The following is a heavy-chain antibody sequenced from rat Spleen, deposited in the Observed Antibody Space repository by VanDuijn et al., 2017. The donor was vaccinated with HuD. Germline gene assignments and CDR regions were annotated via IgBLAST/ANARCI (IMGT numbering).Heavy chain of an antibody. CDR2: ITHTGGST. Sequence: EVQLVESGGGLVQPGRSLKLSCVASGFTFNNYWMTWIRQAPGKGLEWIASITHTGGSTYYPDSVKGRFTISRDNAKNTLYLQINSLRSEDTATYYCTRERNLAFDHWGQGVMVTVSS. V-gene: IGHV5-31*01. J-gene: IGHJ2*01. CDR3: TRERNLAFDH. CDR1: GFTFNNYW.